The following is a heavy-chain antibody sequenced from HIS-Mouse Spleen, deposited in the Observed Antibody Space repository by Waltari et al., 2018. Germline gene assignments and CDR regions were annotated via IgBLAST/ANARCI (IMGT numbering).Heavy chain of an antibody. V-gene: IGHV4-39*07. CDR2: IYYSGGT. CDR3: AREIPYSSSWYDWYFDL. Sequence: QLQLQESGPGLVKPSETLSLTCTVPCGSISSSSYYWGWIRQPPGKWLEWIGSIYYSGGTSYNPSLKSRVTISVDTSKTQFSLKLSSVTAADTAVYYCAREIPYSSSWYDWYFDLWGRGTLVTVSS. CDR1: CGSISSSSYY. D-gene: IGHD6-13*01. J-gene: IGHJ2*01.